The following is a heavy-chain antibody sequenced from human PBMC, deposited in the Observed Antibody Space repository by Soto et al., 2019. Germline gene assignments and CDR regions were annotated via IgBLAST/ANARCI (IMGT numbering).Heavy chain of an antibody. D-gene: IGHD3-10*01. Sequence: SETLSLTCAVYGGSFSGYYWSWIRQPPGKGLEWIGEINHSGSTNYNPSLKSRVTISVDTSKNQFSLKLSSVTAADTAVYYCARGLYGSGNYNWFDPWGQGTLVTVSS. CDR2: INHSGST. J-gene: IGHJ5*02. V-gene: IGHV4-34*01. CDR3: ARGLYGSGNYNWFDP. CDR1: GGSFSGYY.